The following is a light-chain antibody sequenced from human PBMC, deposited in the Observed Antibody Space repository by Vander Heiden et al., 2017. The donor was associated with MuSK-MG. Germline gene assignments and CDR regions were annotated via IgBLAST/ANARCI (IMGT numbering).Light chain of an antibody. Sequence: EIVLTQSPATLSLSPGERATLSCRVSQSVSSYLAWYQQKPGQVPRLLIYDASNRATGIPARFSGSGSGTDFTLTISSLEPEDFAVYYCQQRSNWPVTFGPGTKVDIK. CDR1: QSVSSY. J-gene: IGKJ3*01. CDR3: QQRSNWPVT. CDR2: DAS. V-gene: IGKV3-11*01.